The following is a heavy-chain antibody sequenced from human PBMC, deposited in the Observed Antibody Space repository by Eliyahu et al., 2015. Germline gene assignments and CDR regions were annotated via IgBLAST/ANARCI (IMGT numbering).Heavy chain of an antibody. J-gene: IGHJ5*02. D-gene: IGHD1-26*01. CDR1: GGSISSYY. CDR3: TGHVSNGRGWFDP. CDR2: IYYSGNT. V-gene: IGHV4-59*08. Sequence: QVQLQESGPGLVKPSETLSLTCTVSGGSISSYYWSWIRQPPGKGLEWIGYIYYSGNTNYNPSLKSRVTISVDTSKNQFSLKLSSVTAADTAVYYCTGHVSNGRGWFDPWGQGTLVTVSS.